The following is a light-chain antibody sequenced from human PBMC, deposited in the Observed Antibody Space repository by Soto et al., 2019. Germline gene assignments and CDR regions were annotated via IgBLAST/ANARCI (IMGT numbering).Light chain of an antibody. V-gene: IGKV1-39*01. CDR1: QFISTY. J-gene: IGKJ2*01. CDR3: QQSYSSPYT. CDR2: AAS. Sequence: DIQMTQSPSSLSASVGDRVTIACRASQFISTYLNWYQHKPGKAPKLLIYAASSLKSGVPSRFVGSGSGTDFTLTINCLQPEDFATYYCQQSYSSPYTFGQGTKLEFK.